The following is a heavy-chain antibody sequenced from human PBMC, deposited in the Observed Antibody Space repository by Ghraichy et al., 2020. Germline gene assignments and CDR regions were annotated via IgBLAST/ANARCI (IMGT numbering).Heavy chain of an antibody. D-gene: IGHD3-10*01. V-gene: IGHV4-34*01. Sequence: SETLSLTCAVYGGSFSGYYWSWIRQPPGKGLEWIGEINHSGSTNYNPSLKSRVTISVDTSKNQFSLKLSSVTAADTAVYYCARGENRYYYGSGRSYYFDYWGQGTLVTVSS. CDR1: GGSFSGYY. CDR2: INHSGST. CDR3: ARGENRYYYGSGRSYYFDY. J-gene: IGHJ4*02.